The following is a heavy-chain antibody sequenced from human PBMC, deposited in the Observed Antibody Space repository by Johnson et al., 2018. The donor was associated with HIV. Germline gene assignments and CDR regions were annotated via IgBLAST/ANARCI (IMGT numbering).Heavy chain of an antibody. D-gene: IGHD2-21*01. CDR1: GFTFSSYA. V-gene: IGHV3-30*04. Sequence: QMLLVESGGGVVQPGRSLRLSCAASGFTFSSYAMHWVRQAPGNGLEWVAVISYDGSNKYYADSVKGRFTISRDNSKNTLYLQMNSLRAEDTAVYYCARARTVVIARPDAFDIWGQGTMVTVSS. CDR2: ISYDGSNK. J-gene: IGHJ3*02. CDR3: ARARTVVIARPDAFDI.